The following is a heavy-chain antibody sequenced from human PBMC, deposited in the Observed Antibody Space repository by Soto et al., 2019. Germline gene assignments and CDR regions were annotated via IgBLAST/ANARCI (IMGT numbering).Heavy chain of an antibody. D-gene: IGHD3-22*01. Sequence: EVQLLESGGGLVQPGGSLRLSCAASGFTFSGYAMGWVRQAPGKGLEWVSAISSSGGSTYYADSVKGRFTISRDNSKNTLYLQMNSLRAEDTALYYCAKRLVVAAFDIWGQGTMVTVSS. CDR2: ISSSGGST. J-gene: IGHJ3*02. CDR3: AKRLVVAAFDI. CDR1: GFTFSGYA. V-gene: IGHV3-23*01.